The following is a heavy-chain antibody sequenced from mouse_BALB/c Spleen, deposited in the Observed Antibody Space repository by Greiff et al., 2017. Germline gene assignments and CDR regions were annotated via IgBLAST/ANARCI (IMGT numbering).Heavy chain of an antibody. CDR1: GFTFSSFG. CDR2: ISSGSSTI. Sequence: EVQLVESGGGLVQPGGSRKLSCAASGFTFSSFGMHWVRQAPEKGLEWVAYISSGSSTIYYADTVKGRFTISRDNPKNTLFLQMTSLRSEDTAMYYCARDGIAMDYWGQGTSVTVSS. CDR3: ARDGIAMDY. D-gene: IGHD1-1*01. J-gene: IGHJ4*01. V-gene: IGHV5-17*02.